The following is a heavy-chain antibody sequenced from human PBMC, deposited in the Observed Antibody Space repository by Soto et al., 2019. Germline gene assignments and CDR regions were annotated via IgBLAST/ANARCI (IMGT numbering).Heavy chain of an antibody. CDR3: EREYGYSSIWKYTWFDP. CDR1: GGSISSYY. J-gene: IGHJ5*02. CDR2: IYYSGIT. D-gene: IGHD6-13*01. V-gene: IGHV4-59*01. Sequence: PSETLSLTCNVSGGSISSYYCSWIRQPPWKGLEWIGYIYYSGITNYNPYLKSRVTISVDTSKNQFSLKLSSVTAAGTAVYYCEREYGYSSIWKYTWFDPLGQVSRVTVSS.